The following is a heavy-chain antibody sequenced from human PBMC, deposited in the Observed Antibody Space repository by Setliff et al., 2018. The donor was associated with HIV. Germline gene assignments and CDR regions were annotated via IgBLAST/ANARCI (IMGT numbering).Heavy chain of an antibody. CDR2: IYYSGST. CDR3: TRGIDGIGYYPDY. Sequence: PSETLSLTCTVSGGSIRSSIYYWGWVRQPPGKGLEWIGSIYYSGSTYYNPSLKSRVTMLVDTSENHFTLKLTSVTAADTAMYYCTRGIDGIGYYPDYWGQGTLVTVSS. J-gene: IGHJ4*02. D-gene: IGHD3-22*01. CDR1: GGSIRSSIYY. V-gene: IGHV4-39*06.